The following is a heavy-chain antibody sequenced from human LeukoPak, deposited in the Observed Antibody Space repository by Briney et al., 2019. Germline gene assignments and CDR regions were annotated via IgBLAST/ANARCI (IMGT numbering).Heavy chain of an antibody. CDR2: IKSKTDGGTT. Sequence: GGSLRLSCAASGFTFSNAWMSWVRQAPGKGLEWVGRIKSKTDGGTTDYAARVKGRFTISRDDSKNTPNLQMNSLKTEDTAVYYCTTDSDCSGGSCYSTMRGLKLFDPWGQGTLVTVSS. D-gene: IGHD2-15*01. CDR1: GFTFSNAW. J-gene: IGHJ5*02. V-gene: IGHV3-15*01. CDR3: TTDSDCSGGSCYSTMRGLKLFDP.